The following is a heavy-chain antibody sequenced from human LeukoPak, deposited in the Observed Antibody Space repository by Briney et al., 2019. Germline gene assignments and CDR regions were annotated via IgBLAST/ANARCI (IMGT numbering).Heavy chain of an antibody. J-gene: IGHJ4*02. V-gene: IGHV3-11*01. Sequence: GGSLRLSCAASGFTLSDHFMSWVRQAPGKGPEWISCITSSGSTIYYADSVKGRFTISRDNAKNSLYLQMNSLRAEDTALYYCARGEGAIDYWGQGTLVTVSS. CDR3: ARGEGAIDY. CDR1: GFTLSDHF. D-gene: IGHD1-26*01. CDR2: ITSSGSTI.